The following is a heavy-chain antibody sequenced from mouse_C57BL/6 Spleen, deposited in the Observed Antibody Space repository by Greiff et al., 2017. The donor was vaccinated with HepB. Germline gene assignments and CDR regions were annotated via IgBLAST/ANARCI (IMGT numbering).Heavy chain of an antibody. CDR2: IWTGGGT. D-gene: IGHD1-1*01. CDR3: ARVYYGSSYPVFDY. Sequence: VKLVESGPGLVAPSQSLSITCTVSGFSLTSYAISWVRQPPGKGLEWLGVIWTGGGTNYNSALKSRLSISKDNSKSQVFLKMNSLQTDDTARYYCARVYYGSSYPVFDYWGQGTTLTVSS. V-gene: IGHV2-9-1*01. J-gene: IGHJ2*01. CDR1: GFSLTSYA.